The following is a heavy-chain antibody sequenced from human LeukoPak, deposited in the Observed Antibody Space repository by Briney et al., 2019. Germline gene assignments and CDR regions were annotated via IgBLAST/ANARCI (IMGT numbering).Heavy chain of an antibody. CDR2: ILDDGSNK. CDR1: GFSFSSYA. V-gene: IGHV3-30-3*01. D-gene: IGHD4-17*01. Sequence: GGSLRLSCATSGFSFSSYAMHWVRQAPAKWLGWVAVILDDGSNKYDADFVKCRFTIARDNTKNTLYLQMNSLRAEDTAVYYCARGLADDYGDYGLGYWGQGTLVTVSS. CDR3: ARGLADDYGDYGLGY. J-gene: IGHJ4*02.